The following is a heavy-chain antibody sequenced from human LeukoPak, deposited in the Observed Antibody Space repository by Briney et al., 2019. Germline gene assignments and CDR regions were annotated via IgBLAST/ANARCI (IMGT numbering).Heavy chain of an antibody. Sequence: GGSLRLSCAASGFTFSDYIMNWVRQAPGKGLEWVSYISSSSSTVYYADSVKGRFTISRDSSKNTLYLQMNSLRTDDTAVYYCAKAYPTPRGVNFDYWGQGTLVTVSS. CDR1: GFTFSDYI. CDR2: ISSSSSTV. J-gene: IGHJ4*02. D-gene: IGHD3-10*01. CDR3: AKAYPTPRGVNFDY. V-gene: IGHV3-48*01.